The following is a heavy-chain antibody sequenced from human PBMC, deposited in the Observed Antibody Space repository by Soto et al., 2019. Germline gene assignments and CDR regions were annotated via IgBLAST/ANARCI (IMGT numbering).Heavy chain of an antibody. CDR3: TKGWEPNHH. J-gene: IGHJ5*02. D-gene: IGHD1-26*01. CDR1: GFTFSSYG. Sequence: QVQLVESGGGVVQPGRSLSLSCAASGFTFSSYGMHWVRQAPGKGLAGVAVISYDGSNKYYADSVKGRFTIARDNSKDTLYLQMNSLIAEDTAVYYCTKGWEPNHHLGQGTLVTVSS. CDR2: ISYDGSNK. V-gene: IGHV3-30*18.